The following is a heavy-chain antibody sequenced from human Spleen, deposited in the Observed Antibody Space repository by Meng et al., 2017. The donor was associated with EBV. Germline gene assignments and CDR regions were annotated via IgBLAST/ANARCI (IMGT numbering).Heavy chain of an antibody. CDR3: VTDGGTYYRRFDY. D-gene: IGHD1-26*01. J-gene: IGHJ4*02. CDR1: GFTFSNAW. CDR2: IKSRTDGGTT. Sequence: AQVEGSVGGLVDAGGALRLSCAASGFTFSNAWINWVRQTPGKGLEWVGRIKSRTDGGTTDYAAPVKDRFIISRDDSKYTLHLQMDSLKIEDTAVYYCVTDGGTYYRRFDYWGQGILVTVSS. V-gene: IGHV3-15*01.